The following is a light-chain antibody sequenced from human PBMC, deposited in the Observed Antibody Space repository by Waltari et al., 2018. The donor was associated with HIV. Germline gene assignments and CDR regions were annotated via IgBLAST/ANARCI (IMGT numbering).Light chain of an antibody. J-gene: IGKJ1*01. Sequence: DIQMTQSPSSLSASVGDRVTLTCRASQSISSNLNWYQQKPGRAPNLLIYAASSLQSAVPSRFSGSGSGTDFTLTISSLQPEDFATYYCQQSYSTRLTFGQGTKVEIK. CDR1: QSISSN. CDR2: AAS. V-gene: IGKV1-39*01. CDR3: QQSYSTRLT.